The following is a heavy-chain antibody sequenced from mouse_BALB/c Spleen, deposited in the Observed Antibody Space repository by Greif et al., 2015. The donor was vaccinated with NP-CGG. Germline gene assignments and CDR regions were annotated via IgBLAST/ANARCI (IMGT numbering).Heavy chain of an antibody. CDR3: TRGGLRLGFAY. Sequence: VQLQQSGTVLARPGASVKMSCKASGYTFTSYWMHWVKQRPGQGLEWIGAIYPGNSDTSYNQKFKGKAKLTAVTSTSTAYRELSSLTNEDSAVYYCTRGGLRLGFAYWGQGTLVTVSA. J-gene: IGHJ3*01. D-gene: IGHD2-4*01. CDR1: GYTFTSYW. V-gene: IGHV1-5*01. CDR2: IYPGNSDT.